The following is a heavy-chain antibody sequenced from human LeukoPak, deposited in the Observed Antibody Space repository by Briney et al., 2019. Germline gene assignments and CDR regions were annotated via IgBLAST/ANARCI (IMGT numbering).Heavy chain of an antibody. D-gene: IGHD3-22*01. CDR2: ISSSSSYI. Sequence: GGSLRLSCAASGFTFSSYSMNWVRQAPGKGLEWVSSISSSSSYIYYADSVKGRFTISRDNAKNSLYLQVNSLRAEDTAVYYCARARTYYYDSSGYNDYWGQGTLVTVSS. J-gene: IGHJ4*02. CDR1: GFTFSSYS. CDR3: ARARTYYYDSSGYNDY. V-gene: IGHV3-21*01.